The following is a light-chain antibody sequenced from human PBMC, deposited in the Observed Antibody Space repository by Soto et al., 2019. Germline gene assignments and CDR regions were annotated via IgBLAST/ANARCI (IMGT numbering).Light chain of an antibody. CDR1: QSVSSN. CDR2: GAS. Sequence: EKMMTQSPSTLSVSPGQRATLCFMASQSVSSNLAWYQQKPGQAPRLLIYGASTRATGIPARFSGSGSGADFTLTISRLEPEDFAVYYCQQYASSPRTFGEGTKVDI. CDR3: QQYASSPRT. V-gene: IGKV3-15*01. J-gene: IGKJ1*01.